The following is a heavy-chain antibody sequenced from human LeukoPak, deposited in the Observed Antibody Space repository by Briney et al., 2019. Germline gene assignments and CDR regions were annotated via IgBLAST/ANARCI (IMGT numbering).Heavy chain of an antibody. D-gene: IGHD3-22*01. Sequence: PSETLSLTCAVYGGSFSGYYWSWIRQPPGKGLEWIGEINHSGSTNYNPSLKSRATISVDTSKNQFSLKLSSVTAADTAVYYCARGPLYYYDSSGYYTYWGQGTLVTVSS. CDR1: GGSFSGYY. V-gene: IGHV4-34*01. CDR2: INHSGST. CDR3: ARGPLYYYDSSGYYTY. J-gene: IGHJ4*02.